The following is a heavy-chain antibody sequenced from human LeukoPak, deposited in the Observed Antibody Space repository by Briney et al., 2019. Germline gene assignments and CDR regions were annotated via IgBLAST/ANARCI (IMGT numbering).Heavy chain of an antibody. CDR1: GYTFTSYG. Sequence: ASVKVSCKASGYTFTSYGISWVRQAPGQGLEWMGWISAYNGNTNYAQKLQGRVTMTTDTSTSTAYMELRSLRSDDTAVYYCARDRCTNGVCYNRGFDPWGQGTLVTVSS. V-gene: IGHV1-18*01. CDR2: ISAYNGNT. CDR3: ARDRCTNGVCYNRGFDP. J-gene: IGHJ5*02. D-gene: IGHD2-8*01.